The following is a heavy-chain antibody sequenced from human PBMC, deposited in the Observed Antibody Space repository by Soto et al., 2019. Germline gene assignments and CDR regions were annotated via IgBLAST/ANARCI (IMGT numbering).Heavy chain of an antibody. V-gene: IGHV3-7*01. CDR1: GFTFSAYW. J-gene: IGHJ6*03. CDR2: IKADGSDQ. D-gene: IGHD6-19*01. CDR3: ARNRRSVNLYYYMDV. Sequence: GESLKISCAASGFTFSAYWMSWFRLAPEKGLEWVANIKADGSDQYYVDSLKGRFTISRDNTKNSLFLQINSLRVEDTAVYYCARNRRSVNLYYYMDVWGKGTTVTVSS.